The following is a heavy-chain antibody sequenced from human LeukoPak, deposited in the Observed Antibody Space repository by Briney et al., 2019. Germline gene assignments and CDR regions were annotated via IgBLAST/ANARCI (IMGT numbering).Heavy chain of an antibody. CDR3: ARVPAKRGYSYGYLDY. V-gene: IGHV1-46*01. J-gene: IGHJ4*02. CDR1: GYTFTSYY. Sequence: ASVKVSCKASGYTFTSYYMHWVRQAPGQGLEWMGIINPSGGSTSYAQKFQGRVTMTRDMSTSTVYMELSRLRSDDTAVYYCARVPAKRGYSYGYLDYWGQGTLVTVSS. D-gene: IGHD5-18*01. CDR2: INPSGGST.